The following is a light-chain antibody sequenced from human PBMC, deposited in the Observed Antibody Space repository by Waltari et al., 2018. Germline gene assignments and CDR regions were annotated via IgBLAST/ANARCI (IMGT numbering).Light chain of an antibody. V-gene: IGLV3-21*04. CDR3: HVWHPHVDPGV. CDR1: NLGTYS. CDR2: YDR. J-gene: IGLJ1*01. Sequence: SYVVTQPPSVSVAPGETATITFGGDNLGTYSVPWYQQKAGQAPVLVIFYDRDRPSGIPDRFSGSNSGNTATLTISRVEAGDEARYYCHVWHPHVDPGVFGTGTEVTVL.